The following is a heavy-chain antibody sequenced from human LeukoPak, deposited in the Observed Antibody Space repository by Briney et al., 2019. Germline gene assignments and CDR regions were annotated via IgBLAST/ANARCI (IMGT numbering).Heavy chain of an antibody. J-gene: IGHJ6*03. CDR3: ARGSEYYCSGGSCYGAGTQRAYYYYYMNV. D-gene: IGHD2-15*01. Sequence: ASVKVSCKASGGTFSSYAISWVRQAPGQGLEWMGGIIPIFGTANYAQKFQGRVTITADESTSTAYMELSSLRSEDTAVYYCARGSEYYCSGGSCYGAGTQRAYYYYYMNVWGKGTTATISS. CDR2: IIPIFGTA. CDR1: GGTFSSYA. V-gene: IGHV1-69*01.